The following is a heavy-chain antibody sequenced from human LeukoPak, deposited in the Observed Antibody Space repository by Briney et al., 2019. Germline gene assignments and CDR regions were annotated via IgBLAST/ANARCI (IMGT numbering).Heavy chain of an antibody. CDR2: ISWNSFSI. V-gene: IGHV3-9*01. D-gene: IGHD3-10*01. CDR3: ATVGYGSGSNLFGDYFDY. CDR1: GFTFDDYA. J-gene: IGHJ4*02. Sequence: GGSLRLSCAASGFTFDDYAMHWVRQAPGKGLEWVSGISWNSFSIGYADSVKGRFTISRDNAKNSLYLQMNSLKTDDTAEYYCATVGYGSGSNLFGDYFDYWGQGTLVSVSS.